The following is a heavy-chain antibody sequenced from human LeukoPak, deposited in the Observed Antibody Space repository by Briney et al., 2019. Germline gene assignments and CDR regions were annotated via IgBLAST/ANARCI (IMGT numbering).Heavy chain of an antibody. V-gene: IGHV4-59*11. D-gene: IGHD3-22*01. CDR2: IFYVGST. CDR1: GDSIGSHY. J-gene: IGHJ3*02. Sequence: PSETLSLTCTVSGDSIGSHYWSWIRQPPGKGLEWIGHIFYVGSTNYNPSLKSRVTISVDTSKNQFSLKLNSVSAADTAVYYCARDYYDSRGEAFDTWGQGTMVTVSS. CDR3: ARDYYDSRGEAFDT.